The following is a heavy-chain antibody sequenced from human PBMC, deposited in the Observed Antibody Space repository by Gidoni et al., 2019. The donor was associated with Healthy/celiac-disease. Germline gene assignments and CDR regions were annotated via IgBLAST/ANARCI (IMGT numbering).Heavy chain of an antibody. CDR3: ARARLGFCSGGSCYRANDAFDI. Sequence: KASGYTVTSDGISWVRQAPGQGLEWMGWISADNGNTNYAQKRQGRVTMTTATSTSTAYMDLRSLSSDDTAVYYCARARLGFCSGGSCYRANDAFDIWGQGTMVTVSS. J-gene: IGHJ3*02. D-gene: IGHD2-15*01. V-gene: IGHV1-18*01. CDR1: GYTVTSDG. CDR2: ISADNGNT.